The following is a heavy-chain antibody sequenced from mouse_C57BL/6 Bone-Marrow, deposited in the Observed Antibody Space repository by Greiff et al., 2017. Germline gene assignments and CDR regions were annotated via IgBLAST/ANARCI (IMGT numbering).Heavy chain of an antibody. CDR1: GYTFTSYW. CDR3: ARRVFAY. Sequence: QVQLQQPGAELVKPGASVKLSCKASGYTFTSYWMHWVKQRPGHGLEWIGMIHPNSGSTNSNEKFKSKATLTVDNSSSPAYMQLSSLTSEDSAVYYCARRVFAYWGQGTLVTVSA. J-gene: IGHJ3*01. V-gene: IGHV1-64*01. CDR2: IHPNSGST.